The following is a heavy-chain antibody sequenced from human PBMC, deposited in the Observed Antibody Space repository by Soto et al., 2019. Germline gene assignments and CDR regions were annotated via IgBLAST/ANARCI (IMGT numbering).Heavy chain of an antibody. CDR2: IYYSGST. J-gene: IGHJ4*02. CDR1: GGSISSYY. CDR3: ARELGWSPYYYFDY. V-gene: IGHV4-59*01. D-gene: IGHD3-3*01. Sequence: SETLSLTCTVSGGSISSYYWSWIRQPPGKGLEWIGYIYYSGSTNYNPSLKSRVTISVDTSKNQFSLKLSSVTAADTAVYYCARELGWSPYYYFDYWGQGTLVTVSS.